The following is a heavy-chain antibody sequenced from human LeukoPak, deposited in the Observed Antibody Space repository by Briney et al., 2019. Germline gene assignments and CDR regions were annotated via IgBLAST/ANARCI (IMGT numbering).Heavy chain of an antibody. CDR1: GGSISRSSYY. J-gene: IGHJ4*02. D-gene: IGHD6-13*01. Sequence: SETLSLTCTVSGGSISRSSYYWGWIRQPPGKGLEWIGSIHYSGSTYYNASLKSRVTISEDTSKNQFSLRLSSVTAADTAVYYCARGQLVTPYYFDYWGQGTLVTVSS. CDR2: IHYSGST. V-gene: IGHV4-39*01. CDR3: ARGQLVTPYYFDY.